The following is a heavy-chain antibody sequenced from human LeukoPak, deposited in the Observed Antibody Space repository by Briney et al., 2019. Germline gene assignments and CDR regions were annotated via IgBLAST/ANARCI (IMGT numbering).Heavy chain of an antibody. CDR3: AKWGDYDVLTGYYVSDY. J-gene: IGHJ4*02. Sequence: GGSLRLSCAASTFTVSNYAISWVRQAPGKGLEWVSAITGSGGNTYYADSVKGRFTISRDNSKNTVFLQMNSLRAEDTAVYYCAKWGDYDVLTGYYVSDYWGQGTLVTVSS. CDR2: ITGSGGNT. D-gene: IGHD3-9*01. V-gene: IGHV3-23*01. CDR1: TFTVSNYA.